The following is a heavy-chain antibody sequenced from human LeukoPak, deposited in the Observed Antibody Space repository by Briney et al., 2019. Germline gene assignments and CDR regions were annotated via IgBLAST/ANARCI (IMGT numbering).Heavy chain of an antibody. Sequence: ASVKVSCKASGYTFTGYYMHWVRQAPGQGLEWMGWINPNSGGTNYAQKFQGRVTMTRDTSISTAYMELSRLRSDDTAVYYCAKGPLPPRPLSPSSIDYWGQGTLVAVSS. CDR1: GYTFTGYY. J-gene: IGHJ4*02. V-gene: IGHV1-2*02. CDR3: AKGPLPPRPLSPSSIDY. D-gene: IGHD6-6*01. CDR2: INPNSGGT.